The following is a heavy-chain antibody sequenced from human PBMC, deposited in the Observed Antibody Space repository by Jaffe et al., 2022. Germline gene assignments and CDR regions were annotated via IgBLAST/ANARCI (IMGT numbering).Heavy chain of an antibody. D-gene: IGHD3-22*01. J-gene: IGHJ4*02. CDR1: GGSISSGSYY. V-gene: IGHV4-61*02. CDR2: IYTSGST. Sequence: QVQLQESGPGLVKPSQTLSLTCTVSGGSISSGSYYWSWIRQPAGKGLEWIGRIYTSGSTNYNPSLKSRVTISVDTSKNQFSLKLSSVTAADTAVYYCARGGEHYYDSIYDYWGQGTLVTVSS. CDR3: ARGGEHYYDSIYDY.